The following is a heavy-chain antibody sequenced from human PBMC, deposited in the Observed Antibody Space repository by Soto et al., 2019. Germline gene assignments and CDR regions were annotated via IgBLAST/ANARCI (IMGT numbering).Heavy chain of an antibody. CDR2: INAGNGNT. V-gene: IGHV1-3*01. J-gene: IGHJ4*02. CDR1: GYSFTNYW. D-gene: IGHD6-19*01. Sequence: GESLKISCKGSGYSFTNYWIGWVRQAPGQRLEWMGWINAGNGNTKYSQKFQGRVTITRDTSASTAYMELSSLRSEDTAVYYCARAVAVPADFDYWGQGTLVTVPS. CDR3: ARAVAVPADFDY.